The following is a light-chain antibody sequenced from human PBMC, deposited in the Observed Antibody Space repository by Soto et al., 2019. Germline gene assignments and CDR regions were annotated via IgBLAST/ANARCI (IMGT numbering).Light chain of an antibody. CDR1: QSVSSSY. V-gene: IGKV3-20*01. J-gene: IGKJ3*01. CDR3: PLYGSFLFT. CDR2: GAS. Sequence: EIVLTQSPGTLSLSPGERATLSCRASQSVSSSYLAWYQQKPGQAHRLLIYGASSRATGSPDRFSGSGSGTDLTLTSSRLGHEDFAVYYCPLYGSFLFTFGPGTKVDIK.